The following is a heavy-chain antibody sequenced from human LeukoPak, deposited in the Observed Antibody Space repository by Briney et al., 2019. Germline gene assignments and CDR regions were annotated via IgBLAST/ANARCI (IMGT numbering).Heavy chain of an antibody. V-gene: IGHV1-46*01. CDR2: INPSGGST. J-gene: IGHJ4*02. D-gene: IGHD3-22*01. CDR1: GYTFTSYY. Sequence: GASVKVSCKASGYTFTSYYMHWVRQAPGQGLEWMGIINPSGGSTSYAQKFQGRVTMTRDTSTSTVYMELSSLRSEDTAVYYCARDRYYYDSSGYIRGISFDYWRQGTLVTVSS. CDR3: ARDRYYYDSSGYIRGISFDY.